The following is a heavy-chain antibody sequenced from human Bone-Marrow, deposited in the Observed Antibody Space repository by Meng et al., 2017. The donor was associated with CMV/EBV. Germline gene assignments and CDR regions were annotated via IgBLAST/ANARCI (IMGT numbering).Heavy chain of an antibody. V-gene: IGHV3-53*01. CDR2: IYNTGSA. CDR1: GFTVSSNY. J-gene: IGHJ4*02. Sequence: GGSLRLSCAASGFTVSSNYMSRVRQAPGTGLEWVTVIYNTGSAYYANSVKGRFTISRDNSKNTLYLQMNSLRAEDTAVYYCARESSGYDSGGFDCWGQGTLVTVSS. D-gene: IGHD5-12*01. CDR3: ARESSGYDSGGFDC.